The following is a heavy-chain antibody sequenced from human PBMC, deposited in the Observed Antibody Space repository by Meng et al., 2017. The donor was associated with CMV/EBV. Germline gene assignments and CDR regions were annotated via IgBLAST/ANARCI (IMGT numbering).Heavy chain of an antibody. CDR3: VRGPTGGFDY. CDR1: GFTFSNYE. V-gene: IGHV3-48*03. J-gene: IGHJ4*02. D-gene: IGHD3-10*01. Sequence: SCAASGFTFSNYEMNWVRQAPGKGLEWISYISSSGSTTYYADSMKGRFTISRDNAHNSLYLQMNSLRAEDTAIYYCVRGPTGGFDYWGQGTLVTVSS. CDR2: ISSSGSTT.